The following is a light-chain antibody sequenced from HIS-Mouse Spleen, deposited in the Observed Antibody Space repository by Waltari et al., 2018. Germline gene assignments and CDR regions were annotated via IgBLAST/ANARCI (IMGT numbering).Light chain of an antibody. V-gene: IGLV2-23*03. CDR2: EGS. CDR3: CSYAGSSTFEV. CDR1: SSDVGSYNL. Sequence: QSALTQPASVSGSPGQSITLSCTGPSSDVGSYNLVSWYQHPPGKAPKLMIYEGSKRPSGVSNRFSGSKSGNTASLTISGLQAEDEADYYCCSYAGSSTFEVFGGGTKLTVL. J-gene: IGLJ2*01.